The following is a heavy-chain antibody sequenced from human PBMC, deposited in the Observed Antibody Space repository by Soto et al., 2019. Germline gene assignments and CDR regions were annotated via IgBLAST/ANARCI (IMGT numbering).Heavy chain of an antibody. D-gene: IGHD1-1*01. CDR1: AFTISRYA. CDR3: AKDKPGTTSFDD. CDR2: ISDSGDTT. V-gene: IGHV3-23*01. J-gene: IGHJ4*02. Sequence: VQLLESGGGLVQPGGSLRLSCEASAFTISRYAMSWVRQAPGKGLEWVSAISDSGDTTHYADSVKGRFTISRDTSKSTLYLQMNTLRAEDTAVYYCAKDKPGTTSFDDWGQGTLVIVSS.